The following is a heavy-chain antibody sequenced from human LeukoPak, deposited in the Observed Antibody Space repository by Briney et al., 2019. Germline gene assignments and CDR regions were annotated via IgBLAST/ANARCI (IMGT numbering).Heavy chain of an antibody. Sequence: PSETLSLTCTVSGYSISSGYHWGWVRQPPGKGLEWVGRIYHSGSTYYNPSLESRVTISVDTSKNQFSLKLTSVAAADTAIYYCARRRKVPAPRAGDAFDIWGQGTMVTVSS. D-gene: IGHD2-21*02. J-gene: IGHJ3*02. CDR2: IYHSGST. CDR3: ARRRKVPAPRAGDAFDI. CDR1: GYSISSGYH. V-gene: IGHV4-38-2*02.